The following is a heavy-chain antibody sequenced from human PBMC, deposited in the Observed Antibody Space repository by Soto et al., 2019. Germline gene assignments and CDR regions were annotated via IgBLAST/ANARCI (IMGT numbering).Heavy chain of an antibody. J-gene: IGHJ6*02. Sequence: QVQLVQSGAEVKKPGASVKVSCKASGYTFTSYGISWVRQAPGQGLEWMGWISAYNGNTKYAKKLQVRVTMTTDTSTSKAYMEMRSVRCDDAAVYYCARRAPPMDVWGQGTTVTVSS. CDR1: GYTFTSYG. CDR3: ARRAPPMDV. CDR2: ISAYNGNT. V-gene: IGHV1-18*01.